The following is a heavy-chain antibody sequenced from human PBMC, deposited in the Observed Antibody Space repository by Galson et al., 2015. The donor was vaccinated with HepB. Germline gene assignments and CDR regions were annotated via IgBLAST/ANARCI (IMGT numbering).Heavy chain of an antibody. CDR1: GFTFNDYA. CDR2: ISYDGSNK. D-gene: IGHD6-19*01. Sequence: SLRLSCAASGFTFNDYAMHWVRQAPGKGLEWVAGISYDGSNKYYVDSVKGRFTISRDNSRNTLYLQLNSLRVEDTTIYYCAKGGQYSSGWSGDLWGRGTLVTVSS. CDR3: AKGGQYSSGWSGDL. J-gene: IGHJ2*01. V-gene: IGHV3-30*18.